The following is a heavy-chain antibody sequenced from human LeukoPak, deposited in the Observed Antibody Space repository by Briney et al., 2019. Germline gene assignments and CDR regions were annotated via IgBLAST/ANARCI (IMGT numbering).Heavy chain of an antibody. V-gene: IGHV4-39*07. D-gene: IGHD3-16*01. J-gene: IGHJ4*02. Sequence: SETLSLTCTVSGGSISSSSYYWGWIRQPPGKGLEWIGSIYYSGSTYYNPSLKSRVTISVDTSKNQFSLKLSSVTAAGTAVYYCARIMALVFDYWGQGTLVTVSS. CDR3: ARIMALVFDY. CDR1: GGSISSSSYY. CDR2: IYYSGST.